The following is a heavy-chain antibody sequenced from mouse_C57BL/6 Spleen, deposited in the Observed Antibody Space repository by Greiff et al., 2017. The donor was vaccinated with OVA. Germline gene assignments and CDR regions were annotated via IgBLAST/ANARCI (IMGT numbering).Heavy chain of an antibody. CDR3: AIWDDYDGWFAY. CDR2: IDPSDSET. Sequence: QVQLQQPGAELVRPGSSVKLSCKASGYTFTSYWMHWVKQRPIQGLEWIGDIDPSDSETHYNQKFKDKATLTVDKSSSTAYMQLSSLTSEDSAVYYCAIWDDYDGWFAYWGQGTLVTVSA. D-gene: IGHD2-4*01. J-gene: IGHJ3*01. CDR1: GYTFTSYW. V-gene: IGHV1-52*01.